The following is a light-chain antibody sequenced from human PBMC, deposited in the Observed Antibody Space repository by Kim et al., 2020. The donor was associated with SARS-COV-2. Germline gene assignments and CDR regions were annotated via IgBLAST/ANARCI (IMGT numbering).Light chain of an antibody. CDR3: QQANSFPYT. V-gene: IGKV1-12*01. J-gene: IGKJ2*01. CDR1: QRISSW. Sequence: SASVGDRVTSTCRASQRISSWLAWYQQKPGKAPNLLIFAASTLQGGVPSRFSGSGSGTDFTLTISSLQPEDSATYYCQQANSFPYTFGQGTKLEI. CDR2: AAS.